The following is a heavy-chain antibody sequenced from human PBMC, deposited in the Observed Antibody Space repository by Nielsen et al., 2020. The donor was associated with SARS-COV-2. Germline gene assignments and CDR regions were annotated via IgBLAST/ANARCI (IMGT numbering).Heavy chain of an antibody. V-gene: IGHV1-8*01. J-gene: IGHJ6*02. CDR3: ARQFRGSYWFYYYGMDV. Sequence: ASVKVSCKASGYTFTSYDINWVRQATGQGLEWMGWMNPNSGNTGYAQKFQGRVTMTRNTSISTAYMELSSLRSEDTAVYYCARQFRGSYWFYYYGMDVWGQGTTVTVSS. D-gene: IGHD1-26*01. CDR2: MNPNSGNT. CDR1: GYTFTSYD.